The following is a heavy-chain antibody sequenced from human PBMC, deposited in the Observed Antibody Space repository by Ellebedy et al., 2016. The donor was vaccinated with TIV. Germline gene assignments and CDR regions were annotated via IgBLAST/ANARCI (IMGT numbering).Heavy chain of an antibody. CDR3: ARAWRDGYNFPLGDY. CDR1: GYTFTSYG. Sequence: AASVKVSCKASGYTFTSYGISWVRQAPGQGLEWMGWISAYNGNTNYAQKLQGRLTMTTDTSTSTAYMELRSLRSDDTAVYYCARAWRDGYNFPLGDYWGQGTLVTVSS. V-gene: IGHV1-18*01. J-gene: IGHJ4*02. CDR2: ISAYNGNT. D-gene: IGHD5-24*01.